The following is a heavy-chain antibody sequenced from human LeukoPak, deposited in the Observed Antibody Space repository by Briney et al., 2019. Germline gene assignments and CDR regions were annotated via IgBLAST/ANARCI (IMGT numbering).Heavy chain of an antibody. CDR3: ARAEGLTGIFDY. D-gene: IGHD1-20*01. CDR2: ISSSSTI. J-gene: IGHJ4*02. CDR1: GFTFSSYS. Sequence: GGSLRLSCAASGFTFSSYSMNWVRQAPGKGLEWVSYISSSSTIYYADSVKGRFTISRDNAKNSLYLQMNSLRAEDTAVYYCARAEGLTGIFDYWGQGALVTVSS. V-gene: IGHV3-48*01.